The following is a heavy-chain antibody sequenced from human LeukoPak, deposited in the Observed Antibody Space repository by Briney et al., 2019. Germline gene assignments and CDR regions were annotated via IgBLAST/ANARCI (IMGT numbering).Heavy chain of an antibody. J-gene: IGHJ4*02. CDR3: ARVAASDYGDYGPLYFDY. CDR1: GFTFSSYW. V-gene: IGHV3-7*03. Sequence: GSLRLSCAASGFTFSSYWMSWVRQAPGKGLEWVANIKQDGSEKYYVDSVKGRFTISRDNAKNSLYLQMNSLRVEDTAVYYCARVAASDYGDYGPLYFDYWGQGTLVTVSS. D-gene: IGHD4-17*01. CDR2: IKQDGSEK.